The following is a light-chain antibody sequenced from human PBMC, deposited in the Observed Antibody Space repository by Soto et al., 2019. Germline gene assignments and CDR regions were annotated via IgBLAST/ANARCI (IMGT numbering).Light chain of an antibody. CDR2: GAS. J-gene: IGKJ2*01. V-gene: IGKV3-15*01. Sequence: EIVRTQSPATLSVSPGERVTLSCRASQSVGSSLAWYQQKPGQAPRLLIYGASTRATGIPARFSGSGSGTDFTLAISRLEPEDFAVYYCQQFRSPYMYTFGQGTKVDIK. CDR1: QSVGSS. CDR3: QQFRSPYMYT.